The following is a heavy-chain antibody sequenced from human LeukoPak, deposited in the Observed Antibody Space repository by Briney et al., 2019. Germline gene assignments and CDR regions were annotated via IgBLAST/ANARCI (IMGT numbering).Heavy chain of an antibody. CDR1: GFTSSSYA. CDR3: ARTLWFGESTRTDFDY. V-gene: IGHV3-30-3*01. Sequence: GGSLRLSCAASGFTSSSYAMHWVRQAPGKGLEWVAVISYDGSNKYYADSVKGRFTISRDNSKNTLYLQMNSLRAEDTAVYYCARTLWFGESTRTDFDYWGQGTLVTVSS. D-gene: IGHD3-10*01. CDR2: ISYDGSNK. J-gene: IGHJ4*02.